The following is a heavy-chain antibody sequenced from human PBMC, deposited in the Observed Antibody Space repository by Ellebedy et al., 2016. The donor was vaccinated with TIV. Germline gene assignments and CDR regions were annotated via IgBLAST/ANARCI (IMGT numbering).Heavy chain of an antibody. V-gene: IGHV1-2*02. CDR3: ARDWGSRWYGKVNYFDY. CDR2: INPNSGGT. D-gene: IGHD6-13*01. CDR1: GYTFTSYY. J-gene: IGHJ4*02. Sequence: AASVKVSCKASGYTFTSYYMHWVRQAPGQGLEWMGWINPNSGGTNYAQKFQGRVTMTRDTSISTAYMELSRLRSDDTAVYYSARDWGSRWYGKVNYFDYWGQGTLVTVSS.